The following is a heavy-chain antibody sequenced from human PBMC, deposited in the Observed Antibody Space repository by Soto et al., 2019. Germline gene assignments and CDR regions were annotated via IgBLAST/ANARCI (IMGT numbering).Heavy chain of an antibody. V-gene: IGHV1-46*03. D-gene: IGHD3-22*01. J-gene: IGHJ4*02. CDR2: INPSVGRT. CDR3: VRATYFSDSSGYTRCFDY. Sequence: QVQLVQSGAEVKKPGASVKVSCKASGYTFTIYYIHWVRQAPGQGLEWMGIINPSVGRTSYAQKFQDRITMTRDTSTSTVYMELRSLTSEDTAVYYCVRATYFSDSSGYTRCFDYWGQGTLVTVSS. CDR1: GYTFTIYY.